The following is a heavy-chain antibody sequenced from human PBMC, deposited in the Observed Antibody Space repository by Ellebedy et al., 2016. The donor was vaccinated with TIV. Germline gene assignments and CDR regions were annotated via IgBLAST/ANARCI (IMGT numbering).Heavy chain of an antibody. D-gene: IGHD2-21*02. Sequence: GGSLRLXCVASGFNLGTYAMKWVRQAPGKGLEWIEYISSRSRTTYYADSVKGRFTISRDNGKNSLYLQMNGLRVDDSAVYYCARGFLTTLVTGPIDSWGQGTLVTVSS. J-gene: IGHJ4*02. CDR1: GFNLGTYA. CDR2: ISSRSRTT. CDR3: ARGFLTTLVTGPIDS. V-gene: IGHV3-48*01.